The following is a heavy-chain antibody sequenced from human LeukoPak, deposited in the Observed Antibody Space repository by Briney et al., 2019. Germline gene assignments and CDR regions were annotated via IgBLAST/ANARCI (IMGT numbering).Heavy chain of an antibody. D-gene: IGHD6-19*01. J-gene: IGHJ4*02. Sequence: QPGGSLRLSCAASGFTFSSYAMHWVRQAPGKGLEWVAVISYDGSNKYYADSVKGRFTISRDNSKNTLYLQMNSLRAEDTAVYYCARGEAVAGTNFDYWGQGTLVTVSS. CDR1: GFTFSSYA. CDR3: ARGEAVAGTNFDY. V-gene: IGHV3-30-3*01. CDR2: ISYDGSNK.